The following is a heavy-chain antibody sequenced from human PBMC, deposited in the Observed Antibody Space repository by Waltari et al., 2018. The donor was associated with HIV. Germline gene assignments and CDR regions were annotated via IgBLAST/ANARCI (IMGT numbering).Heavy chain of an antibody. CDR1: GFSIRNYW. CDR2: VKIDGVTT. J-gene: IGHJ3*02. Sequence: EEQLVESGGGLVQPGGSLRLSCAASGFSIRNYWMQWVRQAPGKGLECVSFVKIDGVTTKYADSVKGRFTISRDNAKNTVYLQMNSLRAEDTAVYYCATGAIDAFEIWGQGTKVTVSS. CDR3: ATGAIDAFEI. D-gene: IGHD1-26*01. V-gene: IGHV3-74*03.